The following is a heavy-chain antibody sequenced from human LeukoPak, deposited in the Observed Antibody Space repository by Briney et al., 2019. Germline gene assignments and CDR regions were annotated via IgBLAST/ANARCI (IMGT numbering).Heavy chain of an antibody. Sequence: SETLSLTCAVYGGSFSGYYWSWIRQPPGKGLEWIGEINHSGSTNYNPSLKSRVTISVDTSKNQFSLKLSSVTAADTAVYYCARGPTTPPTDVWGKGTTVTVSS. CDR3: ARGPTTPPTDV. V-gene: IGHV4-34*01. CDR1: GGSFSGYY. CDR2: INHSGST. D-gene: IGHD1-26*01. J-gene: IGHJ6*04.